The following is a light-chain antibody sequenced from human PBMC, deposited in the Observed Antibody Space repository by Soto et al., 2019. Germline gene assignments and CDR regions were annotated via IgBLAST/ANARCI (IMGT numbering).Light chain of an antibody. Sequence: EIVMTQSPATLSVSPGERATLPCRASQSLSSDLAWYQQKVGQAPRLLIYGASTRATGIPARYSGSGSGTELNFTIGSLKSKDFEVNSVHHYNTWPTTFGKGPKV. J-gene: IGKJ1*01. V-gene: IGKV3-15*01. CDR3: HHYNTWPTT. CDR2: GAS. CDR1: QSLSSD.